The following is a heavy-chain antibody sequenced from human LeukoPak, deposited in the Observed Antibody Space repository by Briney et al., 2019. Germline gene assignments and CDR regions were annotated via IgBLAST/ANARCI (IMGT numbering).Heavy chain of an antibody. V-gene: IGHV3-30*02. J-gene: IGHJ4*02. Sequence: PGGSLRLSCAASAFTFSSYGMHWVRQAPGKGLEWVAFIRYDGSNKYYADSVKGRFTISRDNSKNTLYLQMNSLRAEDTAVYYCAKDTLTVTTGPYYFDYWGQGTLVTVSS. D-gene: IGHD4-17*01. CDR1: AFTFSSYG. CDR3: AKDTLTVTTGPYYFDY. CDR2: IRYDGSNK.